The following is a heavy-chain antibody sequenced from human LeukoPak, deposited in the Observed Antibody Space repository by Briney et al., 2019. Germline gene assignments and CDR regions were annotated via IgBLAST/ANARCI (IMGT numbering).Heavy chain of an antibody. D-gene: IGHD1-26*01. CDR1: VYTFTRHF. CDR3: ERGVGYSGSYQAHGFGI. CDR2: IYPNYGVT. Sequence: ASLKVSCKASVYTFTRHFMHWLRQAPGQGLACMGWIYPNYGVTHYAQKFQGRVTRNRHTSISTTYMELSGLGSDDTAMYYCERGVGYSGSYQAHGFGIWGQGTMVTVSS. J-gene: IGHJ3*02. V-gene: IGHV1-2*02.